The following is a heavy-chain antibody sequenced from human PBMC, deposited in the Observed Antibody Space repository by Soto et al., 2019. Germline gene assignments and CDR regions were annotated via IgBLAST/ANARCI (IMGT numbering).Heavy chain of an antibody. CDR1: GNTFTNFG. V-gene: IGHV1-18*01. CDR2: SSAYTDDP. Sequence: QGQLVQSGAEVKKPGASVKVSCTASGNTFTNFGVTWVRQAPGQGLEWMGWSSAYTDDPNYAQKFQGRVTMTIDTSTSTAYLDLRSLTSDDTAVYYWARVIPGADAWFDPWGQGTLVTVSS. D-gene: IGHD2-2*01. CDR3: ARVIPGADAWFDP. J-gene: IGHJ5*02.